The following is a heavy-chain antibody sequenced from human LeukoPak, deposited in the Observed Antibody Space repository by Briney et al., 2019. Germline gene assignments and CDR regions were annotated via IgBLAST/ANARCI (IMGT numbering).Heavy chain of an antibody. CDR2: INPNSGGT. CDR1: AYTFTDYY. J-gene: IGHJ4*02. V-gene: IGHV1-2*02. Sequence: ASVTVSFKASAYTFTDYYVHWVRQAPGQGLEWMGWINPNSGGTNYAQKFQGRVTMTRDTSISTAYMELSRLRSDDTAVYYCAREPPLAGVDYWGQGTLVTVSS. CDR3: AREPPLAGVDY. D-gene: IGHD6-19*01.